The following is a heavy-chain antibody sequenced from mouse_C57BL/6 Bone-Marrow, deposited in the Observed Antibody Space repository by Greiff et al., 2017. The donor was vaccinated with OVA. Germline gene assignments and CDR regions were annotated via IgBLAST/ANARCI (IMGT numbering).Heavy chain of an antibody. Sequence: VHLVESGPGLVQPSQSLSITCTVSGFSLTSYGVHWVRQSPGKGLEWLGVIWSGGSTDYNAAFISRLSISKDNSKSQVFFKMNSLQADDTAIYYCAKFGSNYDYAMDYWGQGTSVTVSS. V-gene: IGHV2-2*01. CDR1: GFSLTSYG. CDR3: AKFGSNYDYAMDY. D-gene: IGHD2-5*01. CDR2: IWSGGST. J-gene: IGHJ4*01.